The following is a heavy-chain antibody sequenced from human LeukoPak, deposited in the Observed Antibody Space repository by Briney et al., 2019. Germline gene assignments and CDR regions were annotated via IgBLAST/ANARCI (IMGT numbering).Heavy chain of an antibody. J-gene: IGHJ4*02. CDR3: VKDPFYGGNPLYYFDY. V-gene: IGHV3-64D*06. CDR1: GFTFSSYA. CDR2: ITGDGGRT. D-gene: IGHD4-23*01. Sequence: PGGSLRLSCSASGFTFSSYAMHWVRQAPGKGLECVSAITGDGGRTYYADSVKGRFTIPRDNSKNTLYLQMNSLRAEDTAVYYCVKDPFYGGNPLYYFDYWGQGTLVTVSS.